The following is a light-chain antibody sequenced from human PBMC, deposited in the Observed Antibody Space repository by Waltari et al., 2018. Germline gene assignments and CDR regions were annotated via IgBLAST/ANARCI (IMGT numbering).Light chain of an antibody. Sequence: DTVLTQSPDSLAVSLGERATINCKSSQSVLYSPNNKNYLAWYQHKEGQPPKLLIYWASTRESGVPDRFSGSESGTDFTLTISSLQAEDVAVYYCQQNRDTPRTFGQGTKVEIK. CDR3: QQNRDTPRT. CDR2: WAS. CDR1: QSVLYSPNNKNY. J-gene: IGKJ1*01. V-gene: IGKV4-1*01.